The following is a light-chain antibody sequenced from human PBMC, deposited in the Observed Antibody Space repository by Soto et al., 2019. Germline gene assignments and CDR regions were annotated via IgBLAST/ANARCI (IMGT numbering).Light chain of an antibody. CDR2: EGS. V-gene: IGLV2-23*03. Sequence: QSALTRPASVSGSPGQSITISCTGTSSDVGSYNLVSWYQQHPGKAPKLMIYEGSKRPSGVSNRSSGSKSGNTASLTISGLQAEDEADYYCCSSAGSSTFFYALGTGTKLTVL. J-gene: IGLJ1*01. CDR3: CSSAGSSTFFYA. CDR1: SSDVGSYNL.